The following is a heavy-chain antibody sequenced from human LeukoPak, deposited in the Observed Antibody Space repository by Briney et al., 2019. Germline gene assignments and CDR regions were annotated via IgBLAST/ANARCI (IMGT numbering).Heavy chain of an antibody. Sequence: GGSLRLSCAASGLTFSSYAMSWVRQAPGKGLEWGSAISGRGGSTYYADSVKGRFTISRDNSKNTLYLQMNSLRAEDTAVYYCAKVPGGVLYYYYGMDVWGQGTTVTVSS. CDR3: AKVPGGVLYYYYGMDV. V-gene: IGHV3-23*01. D-gene: IGHD3-16*01. J-gene: IGHJ6*02. CDR2: ISGRGGST. CDR1: GLTFSSYA.